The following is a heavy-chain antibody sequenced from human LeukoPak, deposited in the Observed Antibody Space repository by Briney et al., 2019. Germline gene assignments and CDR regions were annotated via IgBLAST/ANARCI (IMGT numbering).Heavy chain of an antibody. V-gene: IGHV4-34*01. CDR3: ARSRIQLWPVGAFDI. Sequence: SETLSLTCAVYGGSFSGYYWSWIRQPPGKGLEWIEEINHSGSTNYNPSLKSRVTISVDTSKNQFSLKLSSVTAADTAVYYCARSRIQLWPVGAFDIWGQGTMVTVSS. D-gene: IGHD5-18*01. CDR2: INHSGST. J-gene: IGHJ3*02. CDR1: GGSFSGYY.